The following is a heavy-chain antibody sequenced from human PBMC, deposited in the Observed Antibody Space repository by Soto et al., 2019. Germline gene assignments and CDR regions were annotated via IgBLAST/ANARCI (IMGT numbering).Heavy chain of an antibody. CDR1: GYTFTSYG. J-gene: IGHJ4*02. Sequence: GASVKVSCKASGYTFTSYGITWVRQAPGQGLVWMGRIRTYNGDTNFAQKVQGRVTFTTDTSTSTAYMELRDLRSDDTGIYFCARGATGELEYWDQGTQVTVSS. CDR3: ARGATGELEY. D-gene: IGHD1-1*01. V-gene: IGHV1-18*01. CDR2: IRTYNGDT.